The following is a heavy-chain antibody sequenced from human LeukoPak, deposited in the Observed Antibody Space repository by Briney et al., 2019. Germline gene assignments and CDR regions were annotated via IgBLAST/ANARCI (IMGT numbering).Heavy chain of an antibody. V-gene: IGHV5-51*01. CDR2: IHPGDSDT. CDR3: ARRLYSYGYGYWFDP. Sequence: GESLKISCEGSGYSFTSYWIAWVRQMPGKGLEWMGIIHPGDSDTRYSPSFQGQVTISADKSISTAYLQWSSLKASDTAMYYCARRLYSYGYGYWFDPWGQGTLVTVSS. J-gene: IGHJ5*02. D-gene: IGHD5-18*01. CDR1: GYSFTSYW.